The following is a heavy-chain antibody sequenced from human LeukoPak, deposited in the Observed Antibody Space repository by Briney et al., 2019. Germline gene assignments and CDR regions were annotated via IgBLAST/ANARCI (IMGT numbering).Heavy chain of an antibody. D-gene: IGHD3-22*01. CDR1: GYTFTGYY. J-gene: IGHJ4*02. CDR3: APQLYYYDSSGYVSYYFDY. Sequence: ASVKVSCKPSGYTFTGYYIHWVRQAPGQGLEWMGWINPNSGGTHYAHKFQGRVTMTSDTSISTAYMELSRLRSDDTAVYYCAPQLYYYDSSGYVSYYFDYWGQGTLVTVSS. CDR2: INPNSGGT. V-gene: IGHV1-2*02.